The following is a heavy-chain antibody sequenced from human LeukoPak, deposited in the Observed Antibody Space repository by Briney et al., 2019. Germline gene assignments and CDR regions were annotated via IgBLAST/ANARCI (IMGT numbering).Heavy chain of an antibody. CDR3: AREGRHYYDSSGYYQYFDY. J-gene: IGHJ4*02. CDR1: GGSISSGGYY. D-gene: IGHD3-22*01. Sequence: SETLSLTCTVSGGSISSGGYYWSWIRQHPGKGLEWIGYIYYSGSTYYTPSLKSRLTISVDTSKNQFSLKLSSVTAADTAVYYCAREGRHYYDSSGYYQYFDYWGQGTLVTVSS. V-gene: IGHV4-31*03. CDR2: IYYSGST.